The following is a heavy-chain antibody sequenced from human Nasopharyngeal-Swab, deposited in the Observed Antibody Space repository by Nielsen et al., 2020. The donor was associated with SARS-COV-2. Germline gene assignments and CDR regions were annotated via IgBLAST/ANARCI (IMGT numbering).Heavy chain of an antibody. CDR1: GGSFSGYY. Sequence: THALTRAVHGGSFSGYYWSWIRQPPGKGLEWIVEINHSGSTNYNPSLKSRVTISVDTSKNQFSLKLSSVTAADTAVYYCARGFYGDYGYYFEYWGQGTLVTVSS. J-gene: IGHJ4*02. CDR2: INHSGST. V-gene: IGHV4-34*01. D-gene: IGHD4-17*01. CDR3: ARGFYGDYGYYFEY.